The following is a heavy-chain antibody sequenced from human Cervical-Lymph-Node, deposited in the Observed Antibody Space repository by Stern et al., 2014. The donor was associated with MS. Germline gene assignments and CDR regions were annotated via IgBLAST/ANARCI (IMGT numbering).Heavy chain of an antibody. J-gene: IGHJ4*02. V-gene: IGHV2-70*01. CDR2: TDLKDQT. CDR3: ARMMGSGYRHYFDY. D-gene: IGHD3-3*01. Sequence: VTLRESGPALVKPTQTLTLTCTFSGFSLVTSGVRVSWIRQPPGKALEGLALTDLKDQTFSNTFLMTRLTHSTGTSNNHVVHTMTNVDPVDTATYYCARMMGSGYRHYFDYWGQGTPVTVS. CDR1: GFSLVTSGVR.